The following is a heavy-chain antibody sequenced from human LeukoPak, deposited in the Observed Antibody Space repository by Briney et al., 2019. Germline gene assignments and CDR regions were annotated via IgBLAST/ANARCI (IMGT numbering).Heavy chain of an antibody. CDR3: AKDWAMVRGAPYYYYYYMDV. Sequence: GGSLRLSCAASGFTFSSYVMHWVRQAPGKGLEWVAIISYDGSNEYYADSVKGRFTISRDNSKNTLYLQMNSLRAEDTAVYYCAKDWAMVRGAPYYYYYYMDVWGKGTTVTVSS. CDR1: GFTFSSYV. V-gene: IGHV3-30*04. D-gene: IGHD3-10*01. J-gene: IGHJ6*03. CDR2: ISYDGSNE.